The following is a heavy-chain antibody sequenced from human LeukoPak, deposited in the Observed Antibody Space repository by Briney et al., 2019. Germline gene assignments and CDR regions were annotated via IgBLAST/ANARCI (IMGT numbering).Heavy chain of an antibody. J-gene: IGHJ4*02. D-gene: IGHD1-26*01. V-gene: IGHV1-18*01. CDR1: GGTFSSYA. Sequence: GASVKVSCKASGGTFSSYAITWVRQAPGQGLEWMGWISAYNGNTNYAQKLQGRVTMTTDTSTSTAYMEVMSLKSDDTAVYYCARANSGSYSPYFDYWGQGTLVTVSS. CDR2: ISAYNGNT. CDR3: ARANSGSYSPYFDY.